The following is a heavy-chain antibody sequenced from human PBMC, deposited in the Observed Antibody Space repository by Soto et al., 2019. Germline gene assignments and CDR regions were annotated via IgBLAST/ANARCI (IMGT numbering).Heavy chain of an antibody. V-gene: IGHV3-23*01. J-gene: IGHJ4*02. CDR3: TKGHVSSGYYYVRGAHFDY. CDR2: GGST. Sequence: GGSTYYADSVRGQFTISRDNSKNTLYLQMNSLRAEDTAVYYCTKGHVSSGYYYVRGAHFDYWGQGILVTVSS. D-gene: IGHD3-22*01.